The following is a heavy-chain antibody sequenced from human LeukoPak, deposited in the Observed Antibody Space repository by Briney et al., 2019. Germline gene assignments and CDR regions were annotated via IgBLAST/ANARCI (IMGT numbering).Heavy chain of an antibody. CDR3: AKDRHYYDSSGYRSYYFDY. CDR2: ISYDGSNK. CDR1: GFTFSSYG. V-gene: IGHV3-30*18. D-gene: IGHD3-22*01. Sequence: GSLRLSCAASGFTFSSYGMHWVRQAPGKGLEWVAVISYDGSNKYYADSVKGRFTISRDNSKNTLYLQMNSLRAEDTAVYYCAKDRHYYDSSGYRSYYFDYWGQGTLVTVSS. J-gene: IGHJ4*02.